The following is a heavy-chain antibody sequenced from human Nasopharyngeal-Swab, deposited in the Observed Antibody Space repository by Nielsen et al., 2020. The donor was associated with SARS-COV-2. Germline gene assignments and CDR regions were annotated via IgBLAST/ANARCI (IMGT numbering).Heavy chain of an antibody. CDR2: ISWHSSFT. J-gene: IGHJ2*01. CDR1: GFTFDDYT. CDR3: VKDPDPTPLTWYFDL. D-gene: IGHD1-20*01. Sequence: GESLKISCAASGFTFDDYTMHWVRQLPGKGLEWVSLISWHSSFTYYTDFVKGRFTISRDNSKNSLYLQMNSLTPEDTAFYYCVKDPDPTPLTWYFDLWGRGTLVTVTS. V-gene: IGHV3-43*01.